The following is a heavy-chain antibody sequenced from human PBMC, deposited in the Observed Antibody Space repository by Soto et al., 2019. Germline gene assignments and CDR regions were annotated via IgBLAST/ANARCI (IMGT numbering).Heavy chain of an antibody. V-gene: IGHV4-34*02. CDR1: DGSFSGYH. CDR3: ARGRVTARRIYFDV. D-gene: IGHD3-9*01. CDR2: IDHSETT. Sequence: VQLLQRGAGLLRPSETLSLTCVVIDGSFSGYHWTWIRQSPGKGLEWIGEIDHSETTNYNPSLKSPVTLSLDTFKKEFSLRLNFVTAADTAVYFCARGRVTARRIYFDVWGHGSLATVSS. J-gene: IGHJ1*01.